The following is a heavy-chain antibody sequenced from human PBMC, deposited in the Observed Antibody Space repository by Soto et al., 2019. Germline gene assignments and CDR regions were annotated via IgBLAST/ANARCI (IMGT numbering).Heavy chain of an antibody. Sequence: SETLSLTCAVYGGSFSGYYWSWIRQPPGKGLEWIGEINHSGSTNYNPSLKSRVTISVDTSKNQFSLKLSSVTAADTAVYYCARGRHTDYWGQGTLVTVS. J-gene: IGHJ4*02. V-gene: IGHV4-34*01. CDR3: ARGRHTDY. CDR1: GGSFSGYY. CDR2: INHSGST.